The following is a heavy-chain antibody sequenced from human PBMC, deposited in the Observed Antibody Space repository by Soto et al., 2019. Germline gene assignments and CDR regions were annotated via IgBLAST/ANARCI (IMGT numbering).Heavy chain of an antibody. CDR2: IYYSGST. Sequence: ETLSLTCTVSGGSISSYYWSWIRQPPGKGLEWIGYIYYSGSTNYNPSLKSRVTISVDTSKNQFSLKLSSVTAADTAVYYCTRGTYSSSWNWFDPWGQGTLVTVSS. CDR3: TRGTYSSSWNWFDP. D-gene: IGHD6-13*01. CDR1: GGSISSYY. V-gene: IGHV4-59*01. J-gene: IGHJ5*02.